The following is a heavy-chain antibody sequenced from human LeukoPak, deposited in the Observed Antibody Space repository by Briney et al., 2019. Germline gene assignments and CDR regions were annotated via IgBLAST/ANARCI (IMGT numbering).Heavy chain of an antibody. CDR3: ARGGGDGYNYVGFDY. D-gene: IGHD5-24*01. J-gene: IGHJ4*02. V-gene: IGHV1-69*04. CDR1: GGTFISYA. CDR2: IIPILGIA. Sequence: ASVRVSSTASGGTFISYAISWVRQAPGQGLEWRGRIIPILGIANYAQKFQGRVTITADKSTSTAYMELSSLRSEDTAVYYCARGGGDGYNYVGFDYWGQGTLVTVSS.